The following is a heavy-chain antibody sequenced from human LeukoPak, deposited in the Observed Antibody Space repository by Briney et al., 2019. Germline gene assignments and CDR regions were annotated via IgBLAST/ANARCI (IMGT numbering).Heavy chain of an antibody. CDR1: GGSISSYY. CDR2: IYYSGST. V-gene: IGHV4-59*01. D-gene: IGHD6-6*01. CDR3: ARRLGPIAMFDP. Sequence: SETLSLTCTVSGGSISSYYWSWIRQPPGKGLEWIGYIYYSGSTNYNPSLKSRVTISVDTSKNQFSLKLNSVTAADTAVFYCARRLGPIAMFDPWGQGTLVTVSS. J-gene: IGHJ5*02.